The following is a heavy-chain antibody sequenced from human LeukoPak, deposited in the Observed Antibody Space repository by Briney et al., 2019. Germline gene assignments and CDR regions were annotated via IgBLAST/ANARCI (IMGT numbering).Heavy chain of an antibody. Sequence: GGSLRLSCVASGFSFSTYCMTWVRQVPGKGLEWVSYISSSSSTIYYADSVKGRFTIPRDNAKDSLYLQMNSLRAEDTAVYYCARAGIVVVPAAEVFDYWGQGTLVTVSS. J-gene: IGHJ4*02. CDR2: ISSSSSTI. V-gene: IGHV3-48*01. D-gene: IGHD2-2*01. CDR3: ARAGIVVVPAAEVFDY. CDR1: GFSFSTYC.